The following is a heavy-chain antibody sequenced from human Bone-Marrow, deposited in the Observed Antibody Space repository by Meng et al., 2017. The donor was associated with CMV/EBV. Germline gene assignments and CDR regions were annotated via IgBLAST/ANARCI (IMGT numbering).Heavy chain of an antibody. CDR2: INPSGGST. V-gene: IGHV1-18*01. D-gene: IGHD6-13*01. Sequence: ASVKVSCKASGYTFSSYGISWVRQAPGQGLEWMGIINPSGGSTSYAQKFQGRVTLTTDTSTSTAYMELRSLRSDDTAIYYCVRDSLTVSRSWYWRWFDPWGQGTLVTVSS. J-gene: IGHJ5*02. CDR3: VRDSLTVSRSWYWRWFDP. CDR1: GYTFSSYG.